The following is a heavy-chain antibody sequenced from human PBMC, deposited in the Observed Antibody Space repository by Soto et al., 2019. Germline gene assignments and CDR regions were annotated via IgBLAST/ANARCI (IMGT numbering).Heavy chain of an antibody. CDR1: GYSFTSYW. D-gene: IGHD3-22*01. V-gene: IGHV5-51*01. Sequence: PGESLKISCKGSGYSFTSYWIGWVRQMPGKGLEWMGIIYPGDSDTRYSPSFQGQVTISADKSISTAYLQWSSLKASDTAMYYYARQWVWNYYDSSGYNYYGMDVWGQGTTVTVSS. J-gene: IGHJ6*02. CDR3: ARQWVWNYYDSSGYNYYGMDV. CDR2: IYPGDSDT.